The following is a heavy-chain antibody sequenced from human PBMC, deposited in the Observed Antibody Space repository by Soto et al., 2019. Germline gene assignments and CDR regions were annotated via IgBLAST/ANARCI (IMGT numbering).Heavy chain of an antibody. V-gene: IGHV4-59*11. CDR3: ATARRNYYDSSGYSCPFDY. CDR2: IYSSGST. CDR1: GGPISSHY. D-gene: IGHD3-22*01. Sequence: SETLSLTCTVSGGPISSHYWSWIRQPPGKGLEWIGYIYSSGSTTYNPSLKSRVTISVDTSKNQFSLKLTSLTAADTAVYYCATARRNYYDSSGYSCPFDYWGQGTLVTVSS. J-gene: IGHJ4*02.